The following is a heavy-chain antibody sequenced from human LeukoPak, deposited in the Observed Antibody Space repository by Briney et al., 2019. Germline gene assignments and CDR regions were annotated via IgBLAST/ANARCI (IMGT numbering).Heavy chain of an antibody. CDR2: INPSGGST. J-gene: IGHJ4*02. CDR1: GGTFSSYA. D-gene: IGHD1-26*01. CDR3: AREEGSGSYLDY. Sequence: GASVKVSCKASGGTFSSYAISWVRQAPGQGLEWMGIINPSGGSTSYAQKFQGRVTMTRDTSTSTVYMELSSLRSEDTAVYYCAREEGSGSYLDYWGQGTLVTVSS. V-gene: IGHV1-46*01.